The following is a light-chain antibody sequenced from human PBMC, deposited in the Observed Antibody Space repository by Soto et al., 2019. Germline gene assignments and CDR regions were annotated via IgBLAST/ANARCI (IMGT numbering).Light chain of an antibody. CDR1: KLGDKY. V-gene: IGLV3-1*01. Sequence: SYELTQPPSVSVSPGQTASITCSGDKLGDKYACWYQQKPGQSPVLVIYQDSKRPSGIPERFSGSNSGNTATLTISGTQAMDGAYYYCQAWDSSTDVVFGGGTKVTVL. J-gene: IGLJ2*01. CDR3: QAWDSSTDVV. CDR2: QDS.